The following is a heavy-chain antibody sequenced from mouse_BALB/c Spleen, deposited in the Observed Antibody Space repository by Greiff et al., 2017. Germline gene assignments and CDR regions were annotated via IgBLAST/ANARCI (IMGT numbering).Heavy chain of an antibody. D-gene: IGHD2-3*01. Sequence: VMLVESGPGLVAPSQSLSITCTVSGFSLTSYGVHWVRQPPGKGLEWLGVIWAGGSTNYNSALMSRLSISKDNSKSQVFLKMNSLQTDDTAMYYCARVDDGYYGYFDVWGAGTTVTVSS. CDR3: ARVDDGYYGYFDV. J-gene: IGHJ1*01. V-gene: IGHV2-9*02. CDR1: GFSLTSYG. CDR2: IWAGGST.